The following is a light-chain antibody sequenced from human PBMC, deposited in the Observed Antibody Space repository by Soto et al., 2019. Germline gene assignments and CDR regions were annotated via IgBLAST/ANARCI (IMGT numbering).Light chain of an antibody. CDR3: SSYTSISSRV. CDR2: HVS. V-gene: IGLV2-14*01. Sequence: QSALTQPASASGSPGQSITISCTGTSSDVGGYNYVSWYQQPPGKAPQLMIYHVSNRPSGVSHRFAGSKADNTASLTIAGLYAEDEADYYCSSYTSISSRVFGGGTKLTVL. J-gene: IGLJ2*01. CDR1: SSDVGGYNY.